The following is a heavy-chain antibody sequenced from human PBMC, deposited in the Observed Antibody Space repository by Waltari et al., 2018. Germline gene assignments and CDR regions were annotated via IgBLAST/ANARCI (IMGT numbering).Heavy chain of an antibody. CDR2: INSGGDT. J-gene: IGHJ2*01. V-gene: IGHV3-53*01. Sequence: EVQLVESGGGLIQPGGSLRLSCAASGFPVSNYYMSWVGQAPGKGLEWVSVINSGGDTHYADSVKGRFTISRDNSKNTIYLQLNTLRAEDTALYYCARDVAGYYYFDLWGRGTLVTV. CDR3: ARDVAGYYYFDL. CDR1: GFPVSNYY.